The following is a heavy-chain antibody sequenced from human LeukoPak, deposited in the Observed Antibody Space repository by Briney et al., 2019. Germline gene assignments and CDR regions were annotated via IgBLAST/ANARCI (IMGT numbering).Heavy chain of an antibody. CDR1: GYSISSGYY. CDR3: ARRNVLMITFGGVIFQHFDY. Sequence: PSETLSLTCAVSGYSISSGYYWGWIRQPPGKGLEWIGSIYHSGSTYYNPSLKSRVTISVDTSKNQFSLKLSSVTAADTAVYYCARRNVLMITFGGVIFQHFDYWGQGTLVTVSS. CDR2: IYHSGST. V-gene: IGHV4-38-2*01. J-gene: IGHJ4*02. D-gene: IGHD3-16*02.